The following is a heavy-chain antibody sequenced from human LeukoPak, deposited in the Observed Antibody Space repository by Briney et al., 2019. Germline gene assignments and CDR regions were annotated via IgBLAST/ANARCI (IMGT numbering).Heavy chain of an antibody. CDR3: ARGLSGYASSLGY. D-gene: IGHD6-6*01. Sequence: PGGSLRLSCAASGFTFSSYWMHWVRQAPGEGLVWVSRTNSDGSSTSYADSVRGRFSISRDNAKNTLYLQMNSLRAEDTAVYYCARGLSGYASSLGYWGQGTLVTVSA. J-gene: IGHJ4*02. CDR2: TNSDGSST. CDR1: GFTFSSYW. V-gene: IGHV3-74*01.